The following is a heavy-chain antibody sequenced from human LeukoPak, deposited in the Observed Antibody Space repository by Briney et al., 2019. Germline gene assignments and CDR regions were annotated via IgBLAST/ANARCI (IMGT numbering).Heavy chain of an antibody. J-gene: IGHJ3*02. V-gene: IGHV4-59*01. D-gene: IGHD2-2*01. CDR1: GGSISPYF. CDR3: ASGTVVVPAAPGAFDI. CDR2: ISYSGST. Sequence: SETLSLTCTVSGGSISPYFWSWIRQPPGKGLEWIGYISYSGSTNYNPSLKSRVTISVDTSKNQFSLQLSSVTAADTAVYYCASGTVVVPAAPGAFDIWGQGTMVTVSS.